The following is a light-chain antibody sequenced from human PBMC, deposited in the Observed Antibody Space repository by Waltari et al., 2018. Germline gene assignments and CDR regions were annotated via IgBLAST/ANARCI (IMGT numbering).Light chain of an antibody. CDR3: QQYGRSPPYT. CDR1: HSVSSNY. Sequence: EIVLTQSPGPLSLSPGERATLSCRASHSVSSNYLAWYQQRPGQPPRLLIYGASKRATGIPDRFSGSGSGTDFTLTIFRLEPEDFAVYYCQQYGRSPPYTFGQGTKLEIK. CDR2: GAS. V-gene: IGKV3-20*01. J-gene: IGKJ2*01.